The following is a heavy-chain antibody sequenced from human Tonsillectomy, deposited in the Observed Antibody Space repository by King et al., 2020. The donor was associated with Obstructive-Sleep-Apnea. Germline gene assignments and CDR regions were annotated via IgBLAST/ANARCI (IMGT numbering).Heavy chain of an antibody. CDR3: ARGGYYCSTTSCYDS. CDR2: MYSGGGT. Sequence: VQLVESGGGLVQPGGSLRLSFAASGFTVSSNYMSWVRHAPGKGLEWVSVMYSGGGTYNADSVKGRFTISRDNSKNTLYLQMNSLRVEDTAVYYCARGGYYCSTTSCYDSWGQGTLVTVSS. J-gene: IGHJ4*02. CDR1: GFTVSSNY. V-gene: IGHV3-66*01. D-gene: IGHD2-2*01.